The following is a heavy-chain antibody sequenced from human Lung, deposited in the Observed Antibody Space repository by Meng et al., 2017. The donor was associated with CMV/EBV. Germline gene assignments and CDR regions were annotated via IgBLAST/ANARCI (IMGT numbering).Heavy chain of an antibody. CDR1: GFTFTAYY. D-gene: IGHD4-17*01. Sequence: GGFLRPSCAASGFTFTAYYIHWARQAPGKGLEWVSSISISSGYKNYADSVKGRFTISRDNAKNPLYLQMNSLRAEDTAVYYCARVPYGDYPYWGQGTLVTVSS. CDR2: ISISSGYK. CDR3: ARVPYGDYPY. J-gene: IGHJ4*02. V-gene: IGHV3-21*01.